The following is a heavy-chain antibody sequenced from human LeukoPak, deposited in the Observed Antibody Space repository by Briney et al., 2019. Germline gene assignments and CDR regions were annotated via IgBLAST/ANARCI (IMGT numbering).Heavy chain of an antibody. CDR3: ARTTLRYFDWLLFSSSWFDP. J-gene: IGHJ5*02. CDR2: ISAYNGNT. Sequence: ASVKVSCKASGYTFTSYGISWVRQAPGQGLEWMGWISAYNGNTNYAQKLQGRVTMTTDTSTSTAYMELRSLRSDDTAVYYCARTTLRYFDWLLFSSSWFDPWGQGTLVTVSS. D-gene: IGHD3-9*01. CDR1: GYTFTSYG. V-gene: IGHV1-18*01.